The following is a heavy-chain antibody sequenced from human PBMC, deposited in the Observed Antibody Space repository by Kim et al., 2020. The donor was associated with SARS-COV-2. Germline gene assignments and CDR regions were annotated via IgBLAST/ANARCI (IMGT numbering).Heavy chain of an antibody. CDR2: IWYDGSKQ. J-gene: IGHJ6*02. D-gene: IGHD3-10*01. CDR3: ARDLSYYYGSGNNYYYAMDV. CDR1: GFTFSNYG. Sequence: GGSLRLSCAASGFTFSNYGIHWVRQAPGKGLEWVAVIWYDGSKQEYADSVKGRSSISRDNSKNTLDLQMSSLRAEDTAVYYCARDLSYYYGSGNNYYYAMDVWGQGTTVTVSS. V-gene: IGHV3-33*01.